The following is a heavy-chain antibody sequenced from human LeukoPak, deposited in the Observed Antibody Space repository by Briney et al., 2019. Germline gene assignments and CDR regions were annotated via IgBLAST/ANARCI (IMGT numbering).Heavy chain of an antibody. D-gene: IGHD6-6*01. J-gene: IGHJ6*03. V-gene: IGHV4-39*01. CDR2: IYYSGST. CDR3: ARHTGYSSSSAPSNYYYYYMDV. Sequence: SETLSLTCTVSGGSISSSSYYWGWIRQPPGKGLEWIGSIYYSGSTYYNPSLKSRVTISVDTSKNQFSLKLSSVTAADTAVYYCARHTGYSSSSAPSNYYYYYMDVWGKGTTVTVSS. CDR1: GGSISSSSYY.